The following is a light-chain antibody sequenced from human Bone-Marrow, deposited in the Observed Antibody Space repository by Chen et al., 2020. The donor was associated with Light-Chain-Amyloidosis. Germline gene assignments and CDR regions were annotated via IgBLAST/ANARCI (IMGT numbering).Light chain of an antibody. Sequence: QSALTQPRSVSGSPGQSVTISCTGTHSDVGGYNYVSCYQQYPGKAPKLMIYDVNKRPSGVPERFSGSKSGITASLTISGLQAGDEADYYCYSYAGSYTLFGGGTKLTVL. CDR1: HSDVGGYNY. CDR2: DVN. J-gene: IGLJ2*01. V-gene: IGLV2-11*01. CDR3: YSYAGSYTL.